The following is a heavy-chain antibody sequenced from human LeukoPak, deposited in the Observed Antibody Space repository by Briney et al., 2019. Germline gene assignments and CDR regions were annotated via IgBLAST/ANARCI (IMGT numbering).Heavy chain of an antibody. CDR3: ARLVDNWNAFDI. Sequence: SETLSLTCTVSGGSISSYYWSWIRQPPGKGLEWIGYIYYSGRTNYNPSLKSRVTISVDTSKNQFSLKLSSVTAADTAVYYCARLVDNWNAFDIWGQGTMVTVSS. CDR2: IYYSGRT. CDR1: GGSISSYY. J-gene: IGHJ3*02. D-gene: IGHD1-20*01. V-gene: IGHV4-59*01.